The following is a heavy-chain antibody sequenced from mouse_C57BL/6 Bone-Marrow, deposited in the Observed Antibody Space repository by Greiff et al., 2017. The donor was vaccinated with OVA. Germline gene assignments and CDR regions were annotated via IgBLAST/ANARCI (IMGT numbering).Heavy chain of an antibody. CDR1: GYTFTSYW. CDR2: IYPGNSDP. Sequence: VQLQQSGTVLARPGASVKMSCKTSGYTFTSYWMHWVKQRPGQGLEWIGAIYPGNSDPSYNQKFKGKAKLTAVTTASTAYMELSCLTNEDAAVYYCTIIPTGFAYWGQGTLVTVSA. J-gene: IGHJ3*01. D-gene: IGHD4-1*02. CDR3: TIIPTGFAY. V-gene: IGHV1-5*01.